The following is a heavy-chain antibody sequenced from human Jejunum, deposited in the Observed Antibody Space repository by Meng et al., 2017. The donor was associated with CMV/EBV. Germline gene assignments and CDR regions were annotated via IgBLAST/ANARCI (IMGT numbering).Heavy chain of an antibody. V-gene: IGHV5-51*01. D-gene: IGHD3-10*01. Sequence: GYGYTFSDSWLGWVRQMPGKGLEWMGIIYPDDSDSRYNPSFQGQVTISADKSITTAYLQWSSLKASDTGMYYCVRRAGSLYYFDFWGPGTLVTVS. CDR1: GYTFSDSW. CDR2: IYPDDSDS. CDR3: VRRAGSLYYFDF. J-gene: IGHJ4*02.